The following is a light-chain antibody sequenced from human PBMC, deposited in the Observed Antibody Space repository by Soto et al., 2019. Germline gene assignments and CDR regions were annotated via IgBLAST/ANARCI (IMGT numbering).Light chain of an antibody. Sequence: QSVLTQPASVSGSPGQSFTISCTGNSSDVGGFNYVSWYQHHPDKAPKLLIYEASNRPPGVSSRFSGSKSANTASLTISDLQAEDEADYYCNSYTTSSSWVFGGGTKLTVL. J-gene: IGLJ3*02. CDR3: NSYTTSSSWV. V-gene: IGLV2-14*01. CDR2: EAS. CDR1: SSDVGGFNY.